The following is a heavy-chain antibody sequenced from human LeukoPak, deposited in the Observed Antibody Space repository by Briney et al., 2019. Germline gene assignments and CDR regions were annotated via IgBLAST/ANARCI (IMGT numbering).Heavy chain of an antibody. V-gene: IGHV3-15*01. CDR3: TTGYSYGYIYYYYYMDV. J-gene: IGHJ6*03. Sequence: GGSLRLSCAASGFTFSNAWMSWVRQAPGKGLEWVGRIKSKTDGGTTDYAAPVKGRFTIPRDDSKNTLYLQMNSLKTEDTAVYYCTTGYSYGYIYYYYYMDVWGKGTTVTVSS. D-gene: IGHD5-18*01. CDR2: IKSKTDGGTT. CDR1: GFTFSNAW.